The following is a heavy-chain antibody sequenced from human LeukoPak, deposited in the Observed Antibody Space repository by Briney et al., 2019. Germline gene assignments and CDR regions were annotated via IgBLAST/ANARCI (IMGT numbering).Heavy chain of an antibody. D-gene: IGHD2-15*01. CDR2: IYHSGST. CDR3: AREGYCSGGSCYRAIFDY. CDR1: GGSISSGGYY. J-gene: IGHJ4*02. V-gene: IGHV4-30-2*01. Sequence: SETLSLTCSVSGGSISSGGYYWSWIRQPPGKGLEWIGYIYHSGSTYYNPSLKSRVTISVDTSKNQFSLKLSSVTAADTAVYYCAREGYCSGGSCYRAIFDYWGQGTLVTVSS.